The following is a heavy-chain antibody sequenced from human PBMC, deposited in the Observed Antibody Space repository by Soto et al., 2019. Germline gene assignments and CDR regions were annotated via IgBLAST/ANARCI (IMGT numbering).Heavy chain of an antibody. CDR3: ASSATRFSPSYYGMDV. J-gene: IGHJ6*02. CDR2: IIPIFGTA. D-gene: IGHD6-6*01. CDR1: GGTFSSYA. V-gene: IGHV1-69*06. Sequence: SVKVSCKASGGTFSSYAISWVRQAPGQGLEWMGEIIPIFGTANYAQKFQGRVTITADKSTSTAYMELSSLRSEDTAVYYCASSATRFSPSYYGMDVWGQGTTVTVSS.